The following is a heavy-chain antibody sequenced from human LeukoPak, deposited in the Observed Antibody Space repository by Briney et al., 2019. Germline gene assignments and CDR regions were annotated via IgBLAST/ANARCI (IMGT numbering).Heavy chain of an antibody. Sequence: SSQTLSLTCTVSGGSISSDDYYWSWIRQPPGKGLEWIGYIYHRGSTYYNPSLKSRVTISVDTSKNQFSLKLSSVTAADTAVYSCARVEMASMRAFDIWGQGTMVTVSS. CDR3: ARVEMASMRAFDI. J-gene: IGHJ3*02. D-gene: IGHD5-24*01. CDR2: IYHRGST. V-gene: IGHV4-30-4*08. CDR1: GGSISSDDYY.